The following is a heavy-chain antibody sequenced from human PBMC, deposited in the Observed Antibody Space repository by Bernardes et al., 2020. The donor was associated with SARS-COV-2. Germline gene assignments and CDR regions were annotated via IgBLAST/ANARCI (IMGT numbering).Heavy chain of an antibody. Sequence: SETLSLTRTVSGGSISSGGYYWSWIRQHPGKGLEWIGYIYYSGSTYYNPSLKSRVTISVDTSKNQFSLKLSSVTAADTAVYYCARGITIFGVVDCMDVWGQGTTVTVSS. CDR1: GGSISSGGYY. CDR2: IYYSGST. J-gene: IGHJ6*02. CDR3: ARGITIFGVVDCMDV. D-gene: IGHD3-3*01. V-gene: IGHV4-31*03.